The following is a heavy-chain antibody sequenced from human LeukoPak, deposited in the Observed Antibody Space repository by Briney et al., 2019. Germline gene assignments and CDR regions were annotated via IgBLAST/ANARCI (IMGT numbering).Heavy chain of an antibody. CDR2: INPSGGST. J-gene: IGHJ4*02. D-gene: IGHD2-2*01. CDR3: ARDIGQKGYCSSTSCHRPDY. V-gene: IGHV1-46*01. CDR1: GYTFTSYY. Sequence: ASVKVSCKASGYTFTSYYMHWVRQAPGQGLEWMGIINPSGGSTNYAQKFQGRVTMTRDMSTSTVYMELRSLRSDDTAVYYCARDIGQKGYCSSTSCHRPDYWGQGTLVTVSS.